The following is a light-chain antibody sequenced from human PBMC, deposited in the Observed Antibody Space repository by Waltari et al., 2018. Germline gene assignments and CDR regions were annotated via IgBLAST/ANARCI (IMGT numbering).Light chain of an antibody. CDR2: SNN. V-gene: IGLV1-44*01. Sequence: QSVLTPPPSASGTPGQRITISCSGSGSNTGINAVTWYQQVPGTAPRLLIYSNNQRPSGVPDRFSASKSGTSASLAISGLQSEDEGDYYCATWDDSVNGLLFGGGTELTV. CDR3: ATWDDSVNGLL. CDR1: GSNTGINA. J-gene: IGLJ2*01.